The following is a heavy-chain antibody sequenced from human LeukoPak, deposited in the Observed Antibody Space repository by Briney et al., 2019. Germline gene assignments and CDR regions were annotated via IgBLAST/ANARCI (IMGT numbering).Heavy chain of an antibody. J-gene: IGHJ4*02. CDR1: GFSFSGHW. Sequence: GGSLRLSCTASGFSFSGHWMHWARQLPGKGLVWVSRISPTGSTTSYADSVKGRFTVSRDNAKNSLYLQMDSLRAEDTAVYYCASNYYDSSGAIDYWGRGTLVTVSS. D-gene: IGHD3-22*01. V-gene: IGHV3-74*01. CDR2: ISPTGSTT. CDR3: ASNYYDSSGAIDY.